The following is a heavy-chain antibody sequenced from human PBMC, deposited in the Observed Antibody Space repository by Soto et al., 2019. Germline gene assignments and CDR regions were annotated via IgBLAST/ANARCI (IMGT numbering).Heavy chain of an antibody. CDR2: IDPSDSYT. D-gene: IGHD6-6*01. CDR1: GYSFTSYW. J-gene: IGHJ4*02. V-gene: IGHV5-10-1*01. Sequence: PGESLKISCKGSGYSFTSYWIGWVRQMPGKGLEWMGRIDPSDSYTNYSPSFQGHVTISADKSISTAYLQWSSLKASDTAMYYCARSPEELEYSSPGAPDYWGQGTLVTVSS. CDR3: ARSPEELEYSSPGAPDY.